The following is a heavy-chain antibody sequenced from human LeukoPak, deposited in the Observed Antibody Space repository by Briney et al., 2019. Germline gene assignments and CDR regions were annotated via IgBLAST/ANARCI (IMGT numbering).Heavy chain of an antibody. CDR1: GGSISSYY. CDR3: ARADPWSSSGSRFDY. CDR2: IYYSGST. V-gene: IGHV4-59*01. J-gene: IGHJ4*02. Sequence: PSETLSLTCTVSGGSISSYYWSWIRQPPGKGLEWIGYIYYSGSTNYNPSLKSRVTISVDTSKNQFSLKLSSVTAADTAVYYCARADPWSSSGSRFDYWGQGTLVTVSS. D-gene: IGHD6-13*01.